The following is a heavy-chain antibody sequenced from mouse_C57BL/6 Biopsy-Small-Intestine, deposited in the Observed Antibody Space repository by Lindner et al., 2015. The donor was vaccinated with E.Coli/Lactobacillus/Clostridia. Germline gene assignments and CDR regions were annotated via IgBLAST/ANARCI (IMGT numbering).Heavy chain of an antibody. Sequence: SVKVSCKASGLTMISDSIYWVRQAPGQGLEWVGIINPSDGSTRYAQKFQGRVTMTRDTSTSTVYMELSSLSSEDTAIYYCASDVGVAGTGFDAIDIWGQGTMVTVSS. CDR3: ASDVGVAGTGFDAIDI. CDR2: INPSDGST. D-gene: IGHD1-3*01. J-gene: IGHJ3*01. V-gene: IGHV1S12*01. CDR1: GLTMISDS.